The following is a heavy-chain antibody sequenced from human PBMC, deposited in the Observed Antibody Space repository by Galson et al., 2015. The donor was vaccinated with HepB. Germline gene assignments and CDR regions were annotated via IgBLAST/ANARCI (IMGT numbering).Heavy chain of an antibody. CDR3: AKALHQWRIRGAGCDY. Sequence: SLRLSCAASGFTFSNHAMAWVRQAPGKGLEWVSSISQDGVGTFYADSVKGRFTISRDNSKNTLCLQMNSMRVQDTAVYYCAKALHQWRIRGAGCDYWDQAPLVTVSS. V-gene: IGHV3-23*01. CDR1: GFTFSNHA. J-gene: IGHJ4*02. CDR2: ISQDGVGT. D-gene: IGHD6-19*01.